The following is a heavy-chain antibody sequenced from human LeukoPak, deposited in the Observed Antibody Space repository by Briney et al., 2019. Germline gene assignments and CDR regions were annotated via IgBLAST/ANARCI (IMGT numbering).Heavy chain of an antibody. D-gene: IGHD6-19*01. Sequence: GGSLRLSCAASGFTFSSYWMHWVRQAPGKGLVWVSRINTDGSSTTYADSVKGRFTISRDNAKNSLYLQMNSLRAEDTAVYYCARGLSGWYGGRTFDYWGQGTLVTVSS. CDR2: INTDGSST. CDR1: GFTFSSYW. V-gene: IGHV3-74*01. CDR3: ARGLSGWYGGRTFDY. J-gene: IGHJ4*02.